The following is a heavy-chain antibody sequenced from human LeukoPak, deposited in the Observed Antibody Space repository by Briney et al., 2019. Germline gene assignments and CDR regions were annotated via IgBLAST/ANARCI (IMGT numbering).Heavy chain of an antibody. J-gene: IGHJ4*02. D-gene: IGHD3-10*01. Sequence: SETLSLSCAVSGGSISSSSWWSWFRQPPGKGLEWIGEIYHSGSTNYNPSLKSRVTISVDKSQNQFSLKLSSVTAADTAVYYCARHQYYYGSGSYFEKGAYYFDYSGQGTLVTVSS. CDR2: IYHSGST. V-gene: IGHV4-4*02. CDR3: ARHQYYYGSGSYFEKGAYYFDY. CDR1: GGSISSSSW.